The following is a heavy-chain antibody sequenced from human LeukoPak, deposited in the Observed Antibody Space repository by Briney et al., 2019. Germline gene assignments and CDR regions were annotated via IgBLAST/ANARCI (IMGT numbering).Heavy chain of an antibody. D-gene: IGHD6-19*01. CDR3: PRDGEAVAGTGGY. J-gene: IGHJ4*02. V-gene: IGHV3-30*03. CDR2: ISDDGSNI. CDR1: GFTFSNFG. Sequence: GGSLRLSCAASGFTFSNFGMHWVRQAPGKGLEWVAVISDDGSNILYADSVKGRFTISRDNFRNTLFLQTSSLRAEDTAVYYCPRDGEAVAGTGGYWGQGTLVTASS.